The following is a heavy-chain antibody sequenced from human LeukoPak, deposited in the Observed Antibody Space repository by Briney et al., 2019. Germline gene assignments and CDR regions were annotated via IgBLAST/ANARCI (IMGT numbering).Heavy chain of an antibody. CDR1: GFTFSSYW. CDR3: ARGLAAPDN. J-gene: IGHJ4*02. Sequence: GGSLRLSCAASGFTFSSYWMSWVRQAPGKGLEWVANVKKDGSEKYYVDSVKGRFTISRDTAENSLYLQMNNLRVEDTAVYYCARGLAAPDNWGQGTLVTVSS. V-gene: IGHV3-7*01. D-gene: IGHD6-13*01. CDR2: VKKDGSEK.